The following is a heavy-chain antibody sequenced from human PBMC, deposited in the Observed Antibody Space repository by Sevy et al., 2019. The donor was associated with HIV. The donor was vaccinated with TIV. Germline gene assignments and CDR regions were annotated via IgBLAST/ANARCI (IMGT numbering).Heavy chain of an antibody. D-gene: IGHD3-22*01. V-gene: IGHV3-30*04. J-gene: IGHJ4*02. CDR3: ASHYYDSTGYYYPLDY. CDR1: GFTFSSYA. Sequence: WGSLRLSCTASGFTFSSYAMYWVRQAPGKGLEWVAVISIDGNNKYYADSVKGRFTISRDNSKNTLYLQMNSLRAEDTAVYYCASHYYDSTGYYYPLDYWGQGTLVTVSS. CDR2: ISIDGNNK.